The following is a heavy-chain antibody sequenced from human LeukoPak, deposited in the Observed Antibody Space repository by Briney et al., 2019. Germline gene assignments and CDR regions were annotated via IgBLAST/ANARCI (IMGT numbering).Heavy chain of an antibody. J-gene: IGHJ5*02. V-gene: IGHV4-61*02. CDR2: IYSSGKT. Sequence: TSETLSLTCTVSGGSIGSGNYFWNWIRQPDGKGLEWIGRIYSSGKTNYNPSLKSRVTISVDTSKNQFSLKLSYVTAADTAVYYCASGIDSNGYQLQGFDPWGQGTQVTASS. CDR3: ASGIDSNGYQLQGFDP. D-gene: IGHD3-22*01. CDR1: GGSIGSGNYF.